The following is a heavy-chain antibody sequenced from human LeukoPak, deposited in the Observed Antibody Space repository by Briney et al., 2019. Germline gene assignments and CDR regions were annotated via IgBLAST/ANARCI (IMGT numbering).Heavy chain of an antibody. J-gene: IGHJ6*04. V-gene: IGHV6-1*01. D-gene: IGHD3-10*01. CDR2: TYYRSKWYN. Sequence: SQTLSLTCAISGDSVSSNSAAWNWIRQSPSRGLEWLGRTYYRSKWYNDYAVSVKSRITINPDTSKNQFSLQLNFVTPEDTAVYYCARDERVRSGSYPTYPYYGTDVWGKGTTVTVSS. CDR1: GDSVSSNSAA. CDR3: ARDERVRSGSYPTYPYYGTDV.